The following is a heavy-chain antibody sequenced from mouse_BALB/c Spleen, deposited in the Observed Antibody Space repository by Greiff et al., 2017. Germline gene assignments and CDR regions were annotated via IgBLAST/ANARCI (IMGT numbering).Heavy chain of an antibody. CDR1: GYAFSSYW. Sequence: QVQLKESGAELVRPGSSVKISCKASGYAFSSYWMNWVKQRPGQGLEWIGQIYPGDGDTNYNGKFKGKATLTADKSSSTAYMQLSSLTSEDSAVYFCARSEPTMITFAYWGQGTLVTVSA. CDR2: IYPGDGDT. J-gene: IGHJ3*01. D-gene: IGHD2-4*01. CDR3: ARSEPTMITFAY. V-gene: IGHV1-80*01.